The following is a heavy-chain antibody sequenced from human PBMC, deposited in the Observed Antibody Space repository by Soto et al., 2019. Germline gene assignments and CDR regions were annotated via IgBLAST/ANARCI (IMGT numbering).Heavy chain of an antibody. J-gene: IGHJ6*02. CDR1: GYTFTSYA. CDR2: INAGNGNT. V-gene: IGHV1-3*01. Sequence: ASVKVSCKASGYTFTSYAMHWVRQAPGQRLEWMGWINAGNGNTKYSQKFQGRVTITRDTSASTAYMELSSLRSEDTAVYYCARGHCSRTSCRLYYYGMDVWGQGTTVTVSS. D-gene: IGHD2-2*01. CDR3: ARGHCSRTSCRLYYYGMDV.